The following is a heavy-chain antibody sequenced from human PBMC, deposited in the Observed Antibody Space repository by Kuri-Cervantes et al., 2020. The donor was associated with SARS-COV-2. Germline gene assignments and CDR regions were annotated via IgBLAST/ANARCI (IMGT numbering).Heavy chain of an antibody. CDR2: ISSSGSTI. Sequence: GGSLRLSCAASGFTFSSYEMNWVRQAPGKGLEWVSYISSSGSTIYYADSVKGRFTISRDNSKNTLYLQMNSLRAEDTAVYYCAKGLRTTGLDYWGQGTLVTVSS. CDR3: AKGLRTTGLDY. CDR1: GFTFSSYE. D-gene: IGHD4-17*01. V-gene: IGHV3-48*03. J-gene: IGHJ4*02.